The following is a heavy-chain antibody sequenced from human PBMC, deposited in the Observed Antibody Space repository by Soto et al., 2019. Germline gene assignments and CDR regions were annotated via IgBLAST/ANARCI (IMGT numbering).Heavy chain of an antibody. J-gene: IGHJ6*02. D-gene: IGHD2-15*01. Sequence: QVQLVQSGAEVKKPGASVKVSCKASGYTFTSYYMHWVRQAPGQGLEWMGIINPSGGSTTYAQRLQGRVTMTRDTSTSTVYMDLSSLRSEDTAVYYCARQSVVVVAANYYYYGMDVWGQGTTVTVSS. CDR2: INPSGGST. CDR3: ARQSVVVVAANYYYYGMDV. CDR1: GYTFTSYY. V-gene: IGHV1-46*04.